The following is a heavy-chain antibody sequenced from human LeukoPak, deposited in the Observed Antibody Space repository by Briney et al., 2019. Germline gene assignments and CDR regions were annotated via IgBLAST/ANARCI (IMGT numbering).Heavy chain of an antibody. Sequence: SQTLSLICTVSGGSISSGDYYWSRIRQPPGKGLEWIGYIYYSGSTYYNPSLKSRVTISVDTSKNQFSLKLSSVTAADTAVYYCAREMTWDSGYPEYDAFDIWGQGTMVTVSS. D-gene: IGHD3-22*01. J-gene: IGHJ3*02. CDR1: GGSISSGDYY. CDR3: AREMTWDSGYPEYDAFDI. CDR2: IYYSGST. V-gene: IGHV4-30-4*01.